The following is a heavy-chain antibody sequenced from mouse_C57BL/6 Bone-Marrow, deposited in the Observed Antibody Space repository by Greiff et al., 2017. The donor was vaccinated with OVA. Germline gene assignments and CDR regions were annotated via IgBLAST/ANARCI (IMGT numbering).Heavy chain of an antibody. CDR1: GYTFTSYW. CDR3: ARDYYGSRTGFAY. CDR2: INPSNGGT. D-gene: IGHD1-1*01. Sequence: QVQLQQPGTELVKPGASVKLSCKASGYTFTSYWMHWVKQRPGQGLEWIGNINPSNGGTNYNEKFKSKATLTVDKSSSTAYMELRSLTSEDSAVYFCARDYYGSRTGFAYWGQGTLVTVSA. V-gene: IGHV1-53*01. J-gene: IGHJ3*01.